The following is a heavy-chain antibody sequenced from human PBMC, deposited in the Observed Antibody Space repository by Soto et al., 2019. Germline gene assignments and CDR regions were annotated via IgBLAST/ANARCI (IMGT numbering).Heavy chain of an antibody. CDR1: GFTFRSYV. D-gene: IGHD3-16*01. V-gene: IGHV3-30*19. CDR2: TSYDGSGK. Sequence: QVQLVESGGGVVQPGTSLRLSCVGSGFTFRSYVIHWVRQAPGKGLEWVALTSYDGSGKYYGDSVRGRFTISRDNSRNTVDLQMDILRHEDTALYYCARWGTTGGLDVWGQGTLVSVSS. J-gene: IGHJ1*01. CDR3: ARWGTTGGLDV.